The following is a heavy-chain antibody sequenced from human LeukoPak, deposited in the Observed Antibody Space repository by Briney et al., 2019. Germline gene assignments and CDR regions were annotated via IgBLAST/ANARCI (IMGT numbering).Heavy chain of an antibody. Sequence: GGSLRLSCAASGFTFSAYWMHWVRQVPGKGLVWVSRINNDGTATFFADSVKGRFTISRDNAKNTLYLQMNSLRAEDTAVYYCARNSYGYNFYYYYYMDVWGKGTTVTISS. CDR2: INNDGTAT. V-gene: IGHV3-74*01. CDR3: ARNSYGYNFYYYYYMDV. CDR1: GFTFSAYW. D-gene: IGHD5-18*01. J-gene: IGHJ6*03.